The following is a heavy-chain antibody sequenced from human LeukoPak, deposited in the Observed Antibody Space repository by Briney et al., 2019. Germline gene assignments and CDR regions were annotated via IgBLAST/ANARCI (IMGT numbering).Heavy chain of an antibody. D-gene: IGHD2/OR15-2a*01. J-gene: IGHJ6*03. V-gene: IGHV4-31*03. CDR3: ARSIGGTRGYHYYYYMDV. CDR2: IYYSGST. CDR1: GGSISSGGYY. Sequence: PSETLSLTCTVSGGSISSGGYYWSWNRQHPGKGLEWIGYIYYSGSTYYNPSLKSRVTISVDTSKNQFSLKLSSVTAADTAVYYCARSIGGTRGYHYYYYMDVWGKGTTVTVSS.